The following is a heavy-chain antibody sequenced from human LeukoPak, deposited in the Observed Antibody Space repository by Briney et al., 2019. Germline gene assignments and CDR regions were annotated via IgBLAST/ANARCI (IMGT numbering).Heavy chain of an antibody. J-gene: IGHJ4*02. CDR1: GYTFSSYG. V-gene: IGHV1-18*01. CDR3: ARDSSGYSPFDY. CDR2: ISAYNANI. Sequence: APVKVSCKASGYTFSSYGISWVRQAPGQGLEWMGWISAYNANIKSAQKLQGRVTMTTDTSTSTAYMELRSLRSDDTAVYYCARDSSGYSPFDYWGQGTLVTVSS. D-gene: IGHD5-12*01.